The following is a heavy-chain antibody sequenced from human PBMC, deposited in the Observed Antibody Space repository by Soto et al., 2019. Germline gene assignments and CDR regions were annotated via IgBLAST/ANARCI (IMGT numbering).Heavy chain of an antibody. Sequence: QVQLQQWGAGLLKPSETLSLTCAAYGESLSTYYWSWIRQPPGKGLEWIGEVNSSGGRTIYNPSLKSRVTISVDTSKDQFSLRLSSVTAEDTAVYYCGSGRHYTWTLGGQGPLVTVSS. CDR3: GSGRHYTWTL. CDR1: GESLSTYY. J-gene: IGHJ4*02. D-gene: IGHD4-4*01. CDR2: VNSSGGRT. V-gene: IGHV4-34*01.